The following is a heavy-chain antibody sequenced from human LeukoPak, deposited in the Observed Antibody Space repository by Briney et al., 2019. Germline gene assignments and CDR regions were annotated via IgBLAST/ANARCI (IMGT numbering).Heavy chain of an antibody. CDR3: ARGGYCSGGSCYFPFDY. Sequence: GGSLRLSCAASGFTFSSYWMHWVRQAPGKGLVWVSRINSDRSSTSYADSVKGRFTISRDNAKNTLYLQMNSLRAEDTAVYYCARGGYCSGGSCYFPFDYWGQGTLVTVSS. D-gene: IGHD2-15*01. CDR1: GFTFSSYW. V-gene: IGHV3-74*01. CDR2: INSDRSST. J-gene: IGHJ4*02.